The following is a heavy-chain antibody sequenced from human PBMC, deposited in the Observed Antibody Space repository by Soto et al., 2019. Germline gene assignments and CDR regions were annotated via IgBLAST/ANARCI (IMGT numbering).Heavy chain of an antibody. CDR3: ARVKAGVVY. V-gene: IGHV4-30-4*01. Sequence: NPSETLSLTCTVSGGSISSYYWSWIRQPPGKGLEWIGYIYYSGSTYYNPSLNSRVTISVDTSKNQFSLKLSSVTAADTAVYYCARVKAGVVYWGQGTLVTVSS. J-gene: IGHJ4*02. CDR2: IYYSGST. CDR1: GGSISSYY. D-gene: IGHD6-13*01.